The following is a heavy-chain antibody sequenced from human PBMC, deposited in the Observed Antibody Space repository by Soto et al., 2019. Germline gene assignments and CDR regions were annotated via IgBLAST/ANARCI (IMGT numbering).Heavy chain of an antibody. V-gene: IGHV3-33*01. D-gene: IGHD6-13*01. J-gene: IGHJ4*02. CDR3: ASIGSSWTAVY. CDR2: IWYDGSNK. Sequence: QVQLVESGGGVVQPGRSLRLSCAASGFTFSSYGMHWVRQAPGKGLEWVAVIWYDGSNKYYADSVKGRFTISRDNSKNTLYLQMNSLRAEDTAVYYCASIGSSWTAVYWGQGTLVTVSS. CDR1: GFTFSSYG.